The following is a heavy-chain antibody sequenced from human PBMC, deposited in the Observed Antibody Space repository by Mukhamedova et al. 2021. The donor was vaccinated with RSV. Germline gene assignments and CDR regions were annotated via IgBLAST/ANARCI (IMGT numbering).Heavy chain of an antibody. CDR3: TRIQPWHFDY. Sequence: APGKGLEWVGFIRSKGYGATTEYAASVKGRFTISRDDSKSIAYLQMNGLKTEDTAVYYCTRIQPWHFDYWGQGTLVTVPS. V-gene: IGHV3-49*02. CDR2: IRSKGYGATT. J-gene: IGHJ4*02. D-gene: IGHD5-18*01.